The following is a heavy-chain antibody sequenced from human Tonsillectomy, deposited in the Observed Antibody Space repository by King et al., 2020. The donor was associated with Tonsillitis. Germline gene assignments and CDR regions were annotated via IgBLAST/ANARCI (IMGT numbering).Heavy chain of an antibody. J-gene: IGHJ4*02. V-gene: IGHV4-4*02. D-gene: IGHD5-18*01. CDR2: IYHSGST. Sequence: QLQESGPGLVKPSGTLSLTCDVSGGSFSGSNWWSWVRQPPGKGLEWIGEIYHSGSTNYNPSLKSRVTISVDKPKNQFSLKLMSVTAADTAVYYCAGADLYSYVYEIGYWGQGTLVTVSS. CDR1: GGSFSGSNW. CDR3: AGADLYSYVYEIGY.